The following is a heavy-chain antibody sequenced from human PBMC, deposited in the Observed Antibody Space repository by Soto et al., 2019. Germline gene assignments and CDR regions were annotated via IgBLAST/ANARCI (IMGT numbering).Heavy chain of an antibody. V-gene: IGHV3-64D*06. CDR2: IGSTGETT. Sequence: GSLRLSCLASGFTFSSCAMHWVRQAPGKGLEYVSVIGSTGETTFYADSMKGRFTISRDNSKNAVYLQMSSLRAEDTAMYYCVKGRPLWLIDYWGQGTLVTVS. J-gene: IGHJ4*02. D-gene: IGHD3-10*01. CDR3: VKGRPLWLIDY. CDR1: GFTFSSCA.